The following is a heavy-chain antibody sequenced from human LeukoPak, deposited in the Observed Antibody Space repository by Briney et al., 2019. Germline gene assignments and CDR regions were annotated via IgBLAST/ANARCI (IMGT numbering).Heavy chain of an antibody. CDR1: GFTFSSYA. V-gene: IGHV3-23*01. J-gene: IGHJ1*01. D-gene: IGHD5-24*01. Sequence: PGGSLRLSCAASGFTFSSYAMSWVRQAPGKGQEWVSAISGSGGSTYYADSVKGRFTISRDNSKNTLYLQMNSLRAEDTAVYYCAKDVRDGYNYAEYFQHWGQGTLVTVSS. CDR3: AKDVRDGYNYAEYFQH. CDR2: ISGSGGST.